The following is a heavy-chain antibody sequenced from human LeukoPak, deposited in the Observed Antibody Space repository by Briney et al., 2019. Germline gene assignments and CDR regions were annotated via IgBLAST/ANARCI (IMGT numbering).Heavy chain of an antibody. Sequence: GGSLRLSCAASGFTFSDYYMSWIRQAPGKGLEWVSYISSSGSTIYYADSVKGRFTISRDNAKNSLYLQMNSLSAEDTAVYYCAREIAVAGTPNWFDPWGQGTLVTVSS. D-gene: IGHD6-19*01. J-gene: IGHJ5*02. CDR1: GFTFSDYY. CDR2: ISSSGSTI. CDR3: AREIAVAGTPNWFDP. V-gene: IGHV3-11*04.